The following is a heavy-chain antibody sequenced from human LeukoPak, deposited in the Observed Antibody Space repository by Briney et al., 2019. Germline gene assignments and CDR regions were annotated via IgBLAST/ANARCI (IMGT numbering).Heavy chain of an antibody. D-gene: IGHD3-22*01. CDR2: IYSGGST. CDR3: ASLSTLYYDSSGYYYY. J-gene: IGHJ4*02. CDR1: GFTVSSNY. V-gene: IGHV3-53*01. Sequence: GGSLRLSCAASGFTVSSNYMTWVRQAPGKGLDWVSVIYSGGSTYYADSVKGRFTISRDNSKNTLYLQMNSLRAEDTAVYYCASLSTLYYDSSGYYYYWGQGTLVTVSS.